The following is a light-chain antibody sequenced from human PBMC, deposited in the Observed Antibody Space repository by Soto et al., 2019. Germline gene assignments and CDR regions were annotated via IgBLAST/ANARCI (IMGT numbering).Light chain of an antibody. Sequence: ERVMTQSPATLSVSPGERVTLSCRASQSVSNNLAWYQQKPGQAPRLLIYGASNRATGIPDRFSGSGSGTDFTLTISRLEPEDFAVYYCQQYGSSGTFGQGTTGDIK. CDR1: QSVSNN. V-gene: IGKV3-20*01. CDR3: QQYGSSGT. J-gene: IGKJ1*01. CDR2: GAS.